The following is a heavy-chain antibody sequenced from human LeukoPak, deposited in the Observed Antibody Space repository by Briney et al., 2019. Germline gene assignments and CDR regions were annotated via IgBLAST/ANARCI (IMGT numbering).Heavy chain of an antibody. D-gene: IGHD4-17*01. CDR2: IYHSGST. Sequence: SETLSLTCTVSGYSITSGYYWGWIRQPPGKGLEWIGSIYHSGSTYYNPSLKSRVTISVDTSKNQFSLKLSSVTAADTAVYYCARGDYGDYEQVYWGQGTLVTVSS. V-gene: IGHV4-38-2*02. CDR3: ARGDYGDYEQVY. J-gene: IGHJ4*02. CDR1: GYSITSGYY.